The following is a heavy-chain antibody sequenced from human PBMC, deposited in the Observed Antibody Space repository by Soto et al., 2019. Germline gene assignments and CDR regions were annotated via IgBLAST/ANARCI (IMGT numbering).Heavy chain of an antibody. V-gene: IGHV1-18*01. CDR2: ISTYNGNT. CDR3: ARGCQEAGY. Sequence: QLVQSGGEVKKPGASVKVSCKASGYTFPSYYISWVLQAPGQGLEWMGWISTYNGNTNYAQNLQGRVTMTPDTATSTAYIEMRSLTSDDKSVYYCARGCQEAGYWGQGTLVTVSS. CDR1: GYTFPSYY. J-gene: IGHJ4*02.